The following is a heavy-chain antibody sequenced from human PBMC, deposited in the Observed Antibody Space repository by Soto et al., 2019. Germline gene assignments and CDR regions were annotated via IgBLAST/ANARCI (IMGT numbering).Heavy chain of an antibody. Sequence: WLRQPPGKALEWLALIYWDDEKRYSPSLMSRLTITKDTSKNQVVLIMTNMDPTDTATYYCARRSLGDFGDFWGPGSLVTVSS. D-gene: IGHD3-3*01. CDR3: ARRSLGDFGDF. J-gene: IGHJ4*02. V-gene: IGHV2-5*02. CDR2: IYWDDEK.